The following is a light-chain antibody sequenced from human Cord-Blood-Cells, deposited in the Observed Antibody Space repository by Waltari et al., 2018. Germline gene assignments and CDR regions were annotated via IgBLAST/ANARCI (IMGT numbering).Light chain of an antibody. J-gene: IGKJ3*01. CDR1: QSVSSY. CDR3: QQRSNWPFT. CDR2: DAS. V-gene: IGKV3-11*01. Sequence: ELVLTQSPATLSWSLGERATLSCTASQSVSSYLAWYQQKPGHAPRPRIYDASNRATGIPARFSGSESGTDCTLTISSLEPEDFAVYFCQQRSNWPFTFGPGTKVDIK.